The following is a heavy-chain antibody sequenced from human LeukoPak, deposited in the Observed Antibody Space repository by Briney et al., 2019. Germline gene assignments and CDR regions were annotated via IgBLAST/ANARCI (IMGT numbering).Heavy chain of an antibody. CDR3: AKDHYFDSSGYPQNFVY. CDR2: ISGSGGST. Sequence: GGSLRLSCAAFGFTFSNYAMSWVRQAPGKGLEWVSAISGSGGSTYYADSVKGRFTISRDNSKNTLYLQKNSLRAEDTAVYYCAKDHYFDSSGYPQNFVYWGQGTLVTVSS. V-gene: IGHV3-23*01. D-gene: IGHD3-22*01. CDR1: GFTFSNYA. J-gene: IGHJ4*02.